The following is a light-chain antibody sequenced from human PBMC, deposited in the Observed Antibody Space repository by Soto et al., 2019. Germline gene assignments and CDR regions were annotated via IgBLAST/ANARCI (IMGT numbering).Light chain of an antibody. J-gene: IGKJ4*01. CDR3: QQYGSSPGT. CDR2: GAS. CDR1: QSVSSSY. V-gene: IGKV3-20*01. Sequence: ENVLTQSPGTLSLSPGERATLSCRASQSVSSSYLAWYQQKPGQAPRLLIYGASSRATGIPDRFSGSGSGTDFTLTVSRLEPEDFAVHYCQQYGSSPGTFGGGTKVEIK.